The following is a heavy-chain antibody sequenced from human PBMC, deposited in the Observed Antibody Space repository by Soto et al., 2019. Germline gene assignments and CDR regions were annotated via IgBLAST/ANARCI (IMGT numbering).Heavy chain of an antibody. Sequence: QVQLQESGPGLVKPPETLSLTCSVSGGSISGSYWSWIRQSPGKGLEWLGYVYYTGSTNYSPSLRSRVSISVDTSKNESSLRLSSVTAADTAVYFCARSVAVPGAHIDYWGQGTQVTVSS. CDR2: VYYTGST. CDR3: ARSVAVPGAHIDY. J-gene: IGHJ4*02. D-gene: IGHD6-19*01. CDR1: GGSISGSY. V-gene: IGHV4-59*01.